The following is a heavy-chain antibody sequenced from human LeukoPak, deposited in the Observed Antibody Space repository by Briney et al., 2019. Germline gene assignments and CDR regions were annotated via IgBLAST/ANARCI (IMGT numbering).Heavy chain of an antibody. CDR1: GGSFSGYY. V-gene: IGHV4-34*01. Sequence: SETLSLTCAVYGGSFSGYYWSWIRQPPGKGLEWIGEINHSGSTNYNPSLKSRVTISVDTSKNQFSLKLSSVTAADTAVYYCARVALYCSSTSCYTVDYWGQGTLVTVSS. J-gene: IGHJ4*02. CDR3: ARVALYCSSTSCYTVDY. CDR2: INHSGST. D-gene: IGHD2-2*02.